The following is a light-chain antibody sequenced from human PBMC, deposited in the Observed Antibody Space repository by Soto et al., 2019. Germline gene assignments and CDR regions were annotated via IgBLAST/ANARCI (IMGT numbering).Light chain of an antibody. V-gene: IGKV1-5*01. Sequence: DIQMTQSPSTLSASVGDRVTITCRASQSISSWLAWYQQKPGQAPKLLIYDASSLESGVPSRFSGSGSGTEFTLTISSLQPDDFATYYCQQYNSYLLTFGGGPKVELK. J-gene: IGKJ4*02. CDR3: QQYNSYLLT. CDR1: QSISSW. CDR2: DAS.